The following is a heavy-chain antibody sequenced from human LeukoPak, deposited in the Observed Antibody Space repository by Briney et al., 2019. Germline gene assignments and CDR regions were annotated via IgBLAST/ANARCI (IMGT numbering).Heavy chain of an antibody. V-gene: IGHV4-34*01. CDR1: GGSFSGYY. Sequence: SETLSLTCAVYGGSFSGYYWSWIRQPPGKGLEWIGEINHSGSTNYNPSLKSRVTISVDTSKNQFSLKLSSVTAADTAVYYCARSTGYSYGLNDYWGQGTLVTVSS. CDR3: ARSTGYSYGLNDY. D-gene: IGHD5-18*01. J-gene: IGHJ4*02. CDR2: INHSGST.